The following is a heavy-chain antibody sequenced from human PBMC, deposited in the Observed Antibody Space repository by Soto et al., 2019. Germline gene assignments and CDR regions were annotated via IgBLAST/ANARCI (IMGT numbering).Heavy chain of an antibody. CDR3: AKMGSYALVSKYFDY. J-gene: IGHJ4*02. CDR2: INGNGGTT. D-gene: IGHD1-26*01. V-gene: IGHV3-23*01. Sequence: AGGSLRLSCVASGLTFSSYAMSWVRQAPGKGLEWVSVINGNGGTTDYADSVKGRFTISRDNSKNTLYLQMNSLRAEDTAVYYCAKMGSYALVSKYFDYWGQGTLVTVSS. CDR1: GLTFSSYA.